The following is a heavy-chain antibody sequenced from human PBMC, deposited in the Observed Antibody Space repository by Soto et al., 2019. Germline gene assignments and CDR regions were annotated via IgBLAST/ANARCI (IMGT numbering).Heavy chain of an antibody. Sequence: ASVKVSCKASGGTFSSYTISWVRQAPGQGLEWMGWIIAYLGITNYAQKLQGRVTMTTDNSTSTAYMELRSLRSDDTAVYYYARDGSGQAQWLFDYWGQGTLVTVSS. CDR2: IIAYLGIT. J-gene: IGHJ4*02. D-gene: IGHD6-19*01. V-gene: IGHV1-18*01. CDR3: ARDGSGQAQWLFDY. CDR1: GGTFSSYT.